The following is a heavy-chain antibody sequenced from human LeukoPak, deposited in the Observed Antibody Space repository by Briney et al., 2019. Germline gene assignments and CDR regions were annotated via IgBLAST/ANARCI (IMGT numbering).Heavy chain of an antibody. CDR2: IYYSGTS. J-gene: IGHJ3*02. V-gene: IGHV4-28*01. Sequence: SDTLSLTCAVSGYSISSNNWWGWIRQPPGKGLEWIGYIYYSGTSYYTPSLKSRVTMSIVTSKNQFSLKVTSVTAVDTAVYYCASGRVSGTEDDAFDIWGQGTMVTVSS. CDR3: ASGRVSGTEDDAFDI. CDR1: GYSISSNNW. D-gene: IGHD6-13*01.